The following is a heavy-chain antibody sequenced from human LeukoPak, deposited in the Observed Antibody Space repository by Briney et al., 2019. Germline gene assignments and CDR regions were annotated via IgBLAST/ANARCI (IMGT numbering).Heavy chain of an antibody. D-gene: IGHD3-10*01. CDR3: ARDRGYRPGGMDV. CDR1: GGSISSGDYY. J-gene: IGHJ6*02. V-gene: IGHV4-30-4*01. Sequence: SETLSLTCTVSGGSISSGDYYWSWIRQTPGKGLEWIGYIYYGGSTYYNPSLKSRLTITLDTSKNQFSLKLNSVTAADTAVYYCARDRGYRPGGMDVWGQGTTVTVSS. CDR2: IYYGGST.